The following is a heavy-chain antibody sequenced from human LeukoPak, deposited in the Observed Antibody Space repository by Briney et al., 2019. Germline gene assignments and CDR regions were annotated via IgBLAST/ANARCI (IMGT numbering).Heavy chain of an antibody. V-gene: IGHV4-39*01. J-gene: IGHJ3*02. D-gene: IGHD6-6*01. Sequence: SETLSLTCTVSGGSISSSSYYWGWIRQPPGKGLEWIGSIYYSGSTFYNPSLKSRVTISVDTSKSQFSLKLSSVTAADTAVYYCATWGSSSFAFDIWGQGTMVTVSS. CDR2: IYYSGST. CDR1: GGSISSSSYY. CDR3: ATWGSSSFAFDI.